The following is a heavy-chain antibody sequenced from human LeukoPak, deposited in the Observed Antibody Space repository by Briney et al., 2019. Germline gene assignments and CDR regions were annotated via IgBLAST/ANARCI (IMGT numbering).Heavy chain of an antibody. Sequence: PSETLSLTCAVYGGSFSAHYWSWIRQSPGKGLEWMGEINHSGSTQYNPSLKSRVTISVDTSKNQFSLKLSSVTAADTAVYYCARRWSSAYGGKFDPWGQGTLVTVSS. CDR1: GGSFSAHY. CDR3: ARRWSSAYGGKFDP. CDR2: INHSGST. V-gene: IGHV4-34*01. J-gene: IGHJ5*02. D-gene: IGHD6-19*01.